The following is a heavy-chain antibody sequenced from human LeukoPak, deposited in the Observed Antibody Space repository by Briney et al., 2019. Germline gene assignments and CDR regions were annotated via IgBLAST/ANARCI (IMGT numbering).Heavy chain of an antibody. D-gene: IGHD3-10*01. CDR1: GFTFSSYG. J-gene: IGHJ4*02. Sequence: GGSLRLSCAASGFTFSSYGMHWVRQAPGKGLEWVAFIRYDGSNKYYADSVKGRFTISRDNSKNTLYLQMNSLRAEDTAVYYCARESTYYYGSGRGDLDYWGQGTLVTVSS. V-gene: IGHV3-30*02. CDR3: ARESTYYYGSGRGDLDY. CDR2: IRYDGSNK.